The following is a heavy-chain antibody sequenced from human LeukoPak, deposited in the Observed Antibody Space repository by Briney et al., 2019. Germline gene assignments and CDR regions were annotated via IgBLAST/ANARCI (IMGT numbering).Heavy chain of an antibody. CDR2: INPNSGGT. CDR1: GYTFTGYY. D-gene: IGHD1-26*01. V-gene: IGHV1-2*02. CDR3: AREGVGDTGDAFDI. Sequence: GASVKVSCKASGYTFTGYYMHWVRQAPGQGLEWMGWINPNSGGTNYAQKFQGRVTMTRDTSISTAYMELSRLRSDDTAVYYCAREGVGDTGDAFDIWGQGTMVTVSS. J-gene: IGHJ3*02.